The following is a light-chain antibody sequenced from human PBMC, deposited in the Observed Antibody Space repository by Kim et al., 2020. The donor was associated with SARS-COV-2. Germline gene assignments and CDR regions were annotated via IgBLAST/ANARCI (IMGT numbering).Light chain of an antibody. Sequence: QSALTQPVSVSGSPGQSITISCTGTSSDVGGYNYVSWYQQHPGKAPKLMIYDVSKRPSGVSNRFSGSKSGNTASLTISGLQAEDEADYYCSSYTSSSTWLFGGGTQLTV. CDR3: SSYTSSSTWL. CDR2: DVS. V-gene: IGLV2-14*01. CDR1: SSDVGGYNY. J-gene: IGLJ3*02.